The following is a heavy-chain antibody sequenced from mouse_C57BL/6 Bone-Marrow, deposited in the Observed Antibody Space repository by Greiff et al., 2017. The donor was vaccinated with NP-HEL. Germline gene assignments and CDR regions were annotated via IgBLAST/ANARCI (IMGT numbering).Heavy chain of an antibody. CDR2: INPYNGGT. CDR3: ARTHPYYYGSSYPWFAY. Sequence: VQLQQSGPVLVKPGASVKMSCKASGYTFTDYYMNWVKQSHGKSLEWIGVINPYNGGTSYNQKFKGKATLTVDKSSSTAYMELNSLTSEDSAVYYCARTHPYYYGSSYPWFAYWGQGTLVTVSA. V-gene: IGHV1-19*01. D-gene: IGHD1-1*01. CDR1: GYTFTDYY. J-gene: IGHJ3*01.